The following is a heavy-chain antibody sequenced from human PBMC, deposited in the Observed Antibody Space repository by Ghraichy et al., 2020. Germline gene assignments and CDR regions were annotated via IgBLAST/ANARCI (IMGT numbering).Heavy chain of an antibody. CDR3: ARREYENHSFDI. J-gene: IGHJ3*02. CDR2: IDWDGDK. CDR1: GFSLSTTGMC. D-gene: IGHD1-14*01. Sequence: SGPTLVKPTQSLTLTCTFSGFSLSTTGMCVSWIRQPPGKALEWLARIDWDGDKYYSRSLKTRLTISKDTSKNQVVLTMTNMDPVDTATYYCARREYENHSFDIWGQGTMVTVSS. V-gene: IGHV2-70*11.